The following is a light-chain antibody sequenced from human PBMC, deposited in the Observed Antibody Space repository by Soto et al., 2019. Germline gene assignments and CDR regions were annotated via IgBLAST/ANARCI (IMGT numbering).Light chain of an antibody. CDR1: QSLLHSDGNTY. CDR3: LQTFDVPHN. CDR2: EVS. J-gene: IGKJ2*01. V-gene: IGKV2D-29*01. Sequence: DIVMTQTPLSLSVTPGQPASISCKSSQSLLHSDGNTYLYWYLQRPGQPPQLLISEVSNRFSGVPVRFSGSGLGTDFTRRISRVGAEDVGVYYCLQTFDVPHNFGPGTTLDTK.